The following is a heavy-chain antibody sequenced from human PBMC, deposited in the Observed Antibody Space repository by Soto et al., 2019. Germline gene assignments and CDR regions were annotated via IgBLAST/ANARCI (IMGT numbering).Heavy chain of an antibody. J-gene: IGHJ5*02. Sequence: GASVKVSCKASGYTFTSYGISWVRQAPGQGLEWMGWISAYNGNTNYAQKLQGRVTMTTDTSTSTAYMELRSLRSDDTAVYYCARDFDVYSQGWFDPWGQGTLVTVSS. D-gene: IGHD2-15*01. V-gene: IGHV1-18*04. CDR3: ARDFDVYSQGWFDP. CDR1: GYTFTSYG. CDR2: ISAYNGNT.